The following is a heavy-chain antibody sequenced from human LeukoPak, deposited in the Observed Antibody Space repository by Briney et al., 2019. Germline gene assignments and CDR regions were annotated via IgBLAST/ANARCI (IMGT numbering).Heavy chain of an antibody. CDR3: ARVSGDGFDI. CDR1: GLTFSSYA. J-gene: IGHJ3*02. D-gene: IGHD1-26*01. Sequence: PGGSLRLSCAASGLTFSSYAMSWVRQAPGKGLEWVSVIYSGGSTYYAESVKGRFTISRDNSKNTLYLQMNSLRAEDTAVYYCARVSGDGFDIWGQGTMVTVSS. CDR2: IYSGGST. V-gene: IGHV3-66*01.